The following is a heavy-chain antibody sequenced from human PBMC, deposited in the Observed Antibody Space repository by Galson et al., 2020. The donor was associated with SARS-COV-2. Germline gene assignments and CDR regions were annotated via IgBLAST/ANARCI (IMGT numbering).Heavy chain of an antibody. Sequence: GGSLRLSCAASGFTFSSYSMNWVRQAPGKGLEWVSSISSSSSYIYYADSVKGRFTISRDNAKNSLYLQMNSLRAEDTAVYYWARALWFGEFPDAFDIWGQGTMVTGSS. J-gene: IGHJ3*02. D-gene: IGHD3-10*01. CDR2: ISSSSSYI. CDR1: GFTFSSYS. CDR3: ARALWFGEFPDAFDI. V-gene: IGHV3-21*01.